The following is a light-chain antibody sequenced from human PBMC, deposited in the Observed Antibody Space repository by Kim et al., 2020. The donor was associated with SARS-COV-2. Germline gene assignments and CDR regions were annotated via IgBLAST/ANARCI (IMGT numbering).Light chain of an antibody. CDR3: QSYDSSIYWV. CDR1: RCSCASNY. CDR2: EDN. V-gene: IGLV6-57*02. Sequence: TIRMTRPSSRCSCASNYVQRLQLRPGRARTTVIYEDNQRPSGGPDRFSGSIDSSSSTASLTNSGQKTADEADYFCQSYDSSIYWVFGGGTQLTVL. J-gene: IGLJ3*02.